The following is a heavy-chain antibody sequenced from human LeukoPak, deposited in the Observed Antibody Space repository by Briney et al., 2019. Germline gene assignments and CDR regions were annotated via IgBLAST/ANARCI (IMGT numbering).Heavy chain of an antibody. CDR2: ISAYNGNT. CDR3: ARAESGYLYFDY. V-gene: IGHV1-18*01. Sequence: GASVKVSCKASGYTFTSYGISWVRQAPGQGLEWMGWISAYNGNTNYAQKLQGRVTMTTDTSTSTAYMELSSLRSEDTAVYYCARAESGYLYFDYWGQGTLVTVSS. J-gene: IGHJ4*02. CDR1: GYTFTSYG. D-gene: IGHD5-12*01.